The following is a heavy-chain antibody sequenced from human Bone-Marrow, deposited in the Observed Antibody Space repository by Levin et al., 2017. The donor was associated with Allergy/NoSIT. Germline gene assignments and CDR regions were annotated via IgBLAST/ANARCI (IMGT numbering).Heavy chain of an antibody. Sequence: SETLSLTCAVYGGSFSGYYWSWIRQPPGKGLEWIGEINHSGSTNYNPSLKSRVTISVDTSKNQFSLKLSSVTAADTAVYYCARVKTIFGVVIIPGSYWFDPWGQGTLVTVSS. CDR2: INHSGST. J-gene: IGHJ5*02. CDR1: GGSFSGYY. CDR3: ARVKTIFGVVIIPGSYWFDP. V-gene: IGHV4-34*01. D-gene: IGHD3-3*01.